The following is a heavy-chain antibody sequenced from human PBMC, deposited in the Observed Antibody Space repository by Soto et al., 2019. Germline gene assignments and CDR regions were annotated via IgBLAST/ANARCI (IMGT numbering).Heavy chain of an antibody. J-gene: IGHJ5*02. D-gene: IGHD1-26*01. V-gene: IGHV3-30*18. Sequence: PGGSLRLSCAASGFTFSSYGMHWVRQAPGKGLEWVAVISYDGSNKYYADSVKGRFTISRDNSKNTLYLQMNSLRAEDTAVYYCSKSRIVGVYGWFDPWGQGTLVTVSS. CDR3: SKSRIVGVYGWFDP. CDR1: GFTFSSYG. CDR2: ISYDGSNK.